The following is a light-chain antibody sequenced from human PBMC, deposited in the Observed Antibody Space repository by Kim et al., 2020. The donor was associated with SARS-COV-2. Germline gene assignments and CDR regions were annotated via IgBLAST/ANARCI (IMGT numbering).Light chain of an antibody. CDR3: QQYSNWPIT. CDR1: QSFSSN. V-gene: IGKV3-15*01. Sequence: VFPAERSTLPCRASQSFSSNLAWYLQKRGQAPRLLIYGASTRATGIPDRFSGSGSGTEFTLTISSLQSEDFAVYYCQQYSNWPITFGQGTRLEIK. J-gene: IGKJ5*01. CDR2: GAS.